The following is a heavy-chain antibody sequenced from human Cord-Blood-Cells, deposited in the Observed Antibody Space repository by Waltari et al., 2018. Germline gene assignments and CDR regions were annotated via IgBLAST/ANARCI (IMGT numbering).Heavy chain of an antibody. CDR3: ARSKDYYGSGSYFDY. CDR1: GYTFTGYY. J-gene: IGHJ4*02. CDR2: INPNSGGT. V-gene: IGHV1-2*02. Sequence: QVQLVQSGAEVKKPGASVKVSCKASGYTFTGYYMHWVRQAPGQGLEWRGWINPNSGGTNYAQKFQGRVTRTRDTSISTAYMELSRLRSDDTAVYYCARSKDYYGSGSYFDYWGQGTLVTVSS. D-gene: IGHD3-10*01.